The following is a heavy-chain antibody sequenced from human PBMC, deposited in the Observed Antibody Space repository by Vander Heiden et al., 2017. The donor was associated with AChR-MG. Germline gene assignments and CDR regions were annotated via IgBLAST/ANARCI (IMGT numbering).Heavy chain of an antibody. CDR1: GFTFSSNA. V-gene: IGHV3-23*01. CDR3: AKVPPRVPAAMRFHFDS. Sequence: EVQLLESGGGLVQPGGSLRLSCAVSGFTFSSNAMSWVRQAPGKGLEWVSAISNTGGSTYYADSVKGRFTISRDNSKNTLFRQMNSLRAEDTAVYYCAKVPPRVPAAMRFHFDSWGQGTLVTVSS. CDR2: ISNTGGST. D-gene: IGHD2-2*01. J-gene: IGHJ4*02.